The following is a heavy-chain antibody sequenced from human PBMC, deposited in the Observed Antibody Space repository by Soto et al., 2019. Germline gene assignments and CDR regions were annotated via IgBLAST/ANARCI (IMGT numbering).Heavy chain of an antibody. CDR2: IKQDGSEK. Sequence: GGSLRLSCAASGFTFSSYWMSWVRQAPGKGLEWVANIKQDGSEKYYVDSVKGRFTISRDNAKNSLYLQMNSLRAEDTAVYYCARDKGSSWYNWFDPWGQGTLVTVSA. CDR1: GFTFSSYW. CDR3: ARDKGSSWYNWFDP. D-gene: IGHD6-13*01. J-gene: IGHJ5*02. V-gene: IGHV3-7*03.